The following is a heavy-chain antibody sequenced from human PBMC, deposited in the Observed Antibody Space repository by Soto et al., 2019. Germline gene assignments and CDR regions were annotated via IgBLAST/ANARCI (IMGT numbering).Heavy chain of an antibody. D-gene: IGHD6-19*01. Sequence: QVQLVQSGAEVKKPGSSVKVSCKASGGTFSSYTISWVRQSPGQGREWMGRIIPILGIANYAQKFQVRVTITADKSTSTAYMELSSLRYGDTAVYYCARFSSGGWYEWGQGTLVTFS. CDR1: GGTFSSYT. CDR3: ARFSSGGWYE. V-gene: IGHV1-69*02. J-gene: IGHJ4*02. CDR2: IIPILGIA.